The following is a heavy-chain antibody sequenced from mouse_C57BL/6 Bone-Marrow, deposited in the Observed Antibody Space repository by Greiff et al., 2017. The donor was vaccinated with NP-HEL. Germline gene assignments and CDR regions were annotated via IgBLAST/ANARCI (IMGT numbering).Heavy chain of an antibody. CDR3: ARDDGTSYWYFDV. V-gene: IGHV1-55*01. D-gene: IGHD1-1*01. J-gene: IGHJ1*03. CDR1: GYTFTSYW. CDR2: IYPGSGST. Sequence: QVHVKQPGAELVKPGASVKMSCKASGYTFTSYWITWVKQRPGQGLEWIGDIYPGSGSTNYNEKFKSKATLTVDTSSSTAYMQLSSLTSEDSAVYYCARDDGTSYWYFDVWGTGTTVTVSS.